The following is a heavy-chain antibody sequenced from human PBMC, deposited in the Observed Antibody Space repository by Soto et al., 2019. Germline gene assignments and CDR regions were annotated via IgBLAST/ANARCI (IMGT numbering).Heavy chain of an antibody. CDR1: GFTFRNYA. Sequence: VQLLESGGGWVQPGGSLRLSCEASGFTFRNYAMSWVRQAPGEGPEWVSNLGGGDDIFYADSVKGRFTVSRDNSKTTMYLQMDNLRVEDTAIYFCAKVSISFNGIYDALDIRGQGTVVTVSS. CDR2: LGGGDDI. J-gene: IGHJ3*02. CDR3: AKVSISFNGIYDALDI. D-gene: IGHD3-3*02. V-gene: IGHV3-23*01.